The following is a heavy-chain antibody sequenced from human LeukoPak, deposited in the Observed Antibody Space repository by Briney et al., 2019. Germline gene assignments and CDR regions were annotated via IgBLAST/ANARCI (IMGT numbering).Heavy chain of an antibody. CDR3: ARDPYPHYDSHSPFDY. J-gene: IGHJ4*02. Sequence: PGGSLRLSCAASGFTFSSYAMHWVRQAPGKGLEWVAVISYDGSNKYYADSVKGRFTISRDNSKNTLYLQMNSLRAEDTAVYYCARDPYPHYDSHSPFDYWGQGTLVTVSS. V-gene: IGHV3-30-3*01. D-gene: IGHD3-22*01. CDR1: GFTFSSYA. CDR2: ISYDGSNK.